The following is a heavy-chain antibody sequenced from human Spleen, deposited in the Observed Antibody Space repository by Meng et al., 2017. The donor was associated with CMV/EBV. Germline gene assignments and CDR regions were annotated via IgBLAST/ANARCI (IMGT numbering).Heavy chain of an antibody. D-gene: IGHD2-2*01. CDR1: GYSLTKLS. Sequence: ASVKVSCKVSGYSLTKLSIHWVRQAPGKGLEWMGGFDPEDDETIYAQKFQGRVTMTTDTSTSTAYLELRSLRSDDTAVYYCARGSTSCFNCYYYYGMDVWGQGTTVTVSS. V-gene: IGHV1-24*01. CDR3: ARGSTSCFNCYYYYGMDV. J-gene: IGHJ6*02. CDR2: FDPEDDET.